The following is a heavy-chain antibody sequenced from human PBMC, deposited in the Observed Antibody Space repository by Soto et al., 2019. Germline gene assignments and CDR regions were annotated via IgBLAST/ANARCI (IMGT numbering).Heavy chain of an antibody. J-gene: IGHJ5*02. CDR2: IYYSGST. Sequence: SETLSLTCTVSGGSISSYYWSWIRQPPGKGLEWIGYIYYSGSTYYNPSLKSRVTISVDTSKNQFSLKLSSVTAADTAVYYCASTVTLGGNNWFDPWGQGTLVTVSS. CDR1: GGSISSYY. CDR3: ASTVTLGGNNWFDP. V-gene: IGHV4-59*06. D-gene: IGHD4-17*01.